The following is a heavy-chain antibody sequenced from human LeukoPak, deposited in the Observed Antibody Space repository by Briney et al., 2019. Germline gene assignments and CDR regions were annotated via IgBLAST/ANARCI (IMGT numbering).Heavy chain of an antibody. J-gene: IGHJ5*02. CDR3: ARRYGANWFDP. CDR2: IYHNGST. D-gene: IGHD1-14*01. Sequence: SETLSLTCAVSGGSINNSRYYWGWIRQPPGKGLEWIGSIYHNGSTYYNPSLKTRVAISVDTSKNQFSLKLSSVTAADTAVYYCARRYGANWFDPWGQGTLVTVSS. CDR1: GGSINNSRYY. V-gene: IGHV4-39*07.